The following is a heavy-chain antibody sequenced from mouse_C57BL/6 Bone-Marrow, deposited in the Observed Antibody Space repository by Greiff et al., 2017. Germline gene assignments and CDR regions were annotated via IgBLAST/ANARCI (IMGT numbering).Heavy chain of an antibody. J-gene: IGHJ4*01. V-gene: IGHV1-52*01. CDR2: IDPSDSET. CDR3: ARWANWDFMDY. D-gene: IGHD4-1*01. CDR1: GSSFTGSW. Sequence: QVQLKQPGPELVRPGSSVKLSSKASGSSFTGSWMHWVRKSPIKGLEWIGNIDPSDSETHYNQKLKGKATLTVDKSSSTAYMQLSSLTSEDSAVYYCARWANWDFMDYWGQGTSVTVSS.